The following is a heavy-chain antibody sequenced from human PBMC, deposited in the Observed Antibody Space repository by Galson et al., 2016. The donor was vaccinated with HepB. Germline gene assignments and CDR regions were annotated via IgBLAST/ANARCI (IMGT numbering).Heavy chain of an antibody. CDR2: ISGSGTYL. J-gene: IGHJ4*02. D-gene: IGHD2-21*01. Sequence: SLRLSCAASGFKLGNYNMHWVRQAPGKGLEWVSSISGSGTYLYYADSGKGRFTISRDNAKSSVYLRMNLLRAEDTAAYYCARDPAVIGLYYFDNWGQGTLVTVSS. CDR1: GFKLGNYN. V-gene: IGHV3-21*01. CDR3: ARDPAVIGLYYFDN.